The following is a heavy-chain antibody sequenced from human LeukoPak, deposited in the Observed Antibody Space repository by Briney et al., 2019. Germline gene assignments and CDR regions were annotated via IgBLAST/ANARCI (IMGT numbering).Heavy chain of an antibody. V-gene: IGHV3-23*01. J-gene: IGHJ3*02. CDR1: GFNLTTYS. Sequence: GGSLRLSCAASGFNLTTYSMSWVRQAPGKGLEWVSTISGSGGGTYYADSVKGRFTISRDNSKNTLYLQMNSLRAEDTAIYYCAKVVTSNWYGAFDIWGQGTMVTVSS. CDR2: ISGSGGGT. D-gene: IGHD6-13*01. CDR3: AKVVTSNWYGAFDI.